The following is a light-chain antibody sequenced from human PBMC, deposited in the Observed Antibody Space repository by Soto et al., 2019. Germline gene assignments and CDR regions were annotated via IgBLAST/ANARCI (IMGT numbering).Light chain of an antibody. CDR2: DAS. V-gene: IGKV3-15*01. J-gene: IGKJ1*01. CDR1: QSVSNN. CDR3: QQYNNWPPGT. Sequence: ILMTQSPATLSVSPGERATLSCRASQSVSNNLAWYQQKPGQAPRLLIYDASTRATGIPARFSGSGSGTEFTLTISGLQSEDFAVYYCQQYNNWPPGTFGQGTKVEIK.